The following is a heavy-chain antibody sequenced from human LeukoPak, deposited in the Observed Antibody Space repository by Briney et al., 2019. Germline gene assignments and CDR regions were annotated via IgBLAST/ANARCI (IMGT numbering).Heavy chain of an antibody. CDR2: ISYDGSNK. J-gene: IGHJ4*02. CDR1: GFTFSSYA. CDR3: ARTYYYGSGSYYADFDY. D-gene: IGHD3-10*01. V-gene: IGHV3-30*04. Sequence: GGSLRLSCAASGFTFSSYAMHWVRQAPGKGLEWVAVISYDGSNKYYADSVKGRFTISGDNSKNTLYLQMNSLRAEDTAVYYCARTYYYGSGSYYADFDYWGQGTLVTVSS.